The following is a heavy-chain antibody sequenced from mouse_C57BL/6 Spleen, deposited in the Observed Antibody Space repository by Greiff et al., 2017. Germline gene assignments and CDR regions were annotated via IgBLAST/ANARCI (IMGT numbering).Heavy chain of an antibody. CDR3: ARAFPSYYGSSLEC. CDR2: IDPEDGET. Sequence: VQLQQSGAELVKPGASVKLSCTASGFNIKDYYMHWVKQRPEQGLEWIGRIDPEDGETKSAPKFQGKATITADTSSNTAYLQLSSLTSEDTAVYYGARAFPSYYGSSLECWSQGTTLTVSS. V-gene: IGHV14-2*01. CDR1: GFNIKDYY. D-gene: IGHD1-1*01. J-gene: IGHJ2*01.